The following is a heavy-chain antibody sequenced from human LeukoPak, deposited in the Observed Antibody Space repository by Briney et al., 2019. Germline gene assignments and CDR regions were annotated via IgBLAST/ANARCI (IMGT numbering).Heavy chain of an antibody. D-gene: IGHD3-10*01. CDR2: ISIGGDTI. Sequence: GGSLRLSCEASGFTFSSYEMCWVRQAPGKGLEWVSYISIGGDTIHYADSVKGRFTISRDNAKKSLYLQMNSLRAEDTAVYYCARPLGYSGSGSYYAYWGQGTLVTVSA. V-gene: IGHV3-48*03. CDR1: GFTFSSYE. J-gene: IGHJ4*02. CDR3: ARPLGYSGSGSYYAY.